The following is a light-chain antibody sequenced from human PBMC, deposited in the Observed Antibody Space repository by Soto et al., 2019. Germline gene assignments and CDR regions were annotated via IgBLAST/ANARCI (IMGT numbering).Light chain of an antibody. CDR3: CSYAVSSTF. CDR2: EGS. V-gene: IGLV2-23*03. Sequence: QSALTQPASVSGSPGQSITISCTGTSSDVGSYNLVSWYQQHPGKAPKLMIYEGSKRPSGVSNRFSGSKSGNTASLTISGLQAEDEADYYCCSYAVSSTFFGTGTKLTVL. CDR1: SSDVGSYNL. J-gene: IGLJ1*01.